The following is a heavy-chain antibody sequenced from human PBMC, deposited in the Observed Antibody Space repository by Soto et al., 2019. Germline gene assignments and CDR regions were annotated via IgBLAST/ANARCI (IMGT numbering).Heavy chain of an antibody. Sequence: SPTLSLTCAISGDSVSSNSAAWNWIRQSPSRGLEWLGRTYYRSKWYNDYAVSVKSRITINPDTSKNQFSLQLNSVTPEDTAVYYCATQWFGELLSTPAGYSFDIWGQGTMGT. CDR3: ATQWFGELLSTPAGYSFDI. CDR1: GDSVSSNSAA. CDR2: TYYRSKWYN. J-gene: IGHJ3*02. V-gene: IGHV6-1*01. D-gene: IGHD3-10*01.